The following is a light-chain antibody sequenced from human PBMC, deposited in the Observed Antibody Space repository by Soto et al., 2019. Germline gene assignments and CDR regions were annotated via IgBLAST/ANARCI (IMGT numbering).Light chain of an antibody. CDR2: LGS. J-gene: IGKJ2*01. CDR3: MQGAQIPHT. CDR1: QSLLHSSGYHF. Sequence: DTVLTQSPLSLPVTPGEPASISCRSSQSLLHSSGYHFLDWYLQKPGQSPHLLIYLGSNRASGVPDRISGSVSGTDFTLEIRRVEAEDVGVYLCMQGAQIPHTFGQGTKQEIK. V-gene: IGKV2-28*01.